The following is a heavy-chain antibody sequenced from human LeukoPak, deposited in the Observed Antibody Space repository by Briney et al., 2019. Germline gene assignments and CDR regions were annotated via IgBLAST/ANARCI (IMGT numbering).Heavy chain of an antibody. CDR3: ARLDWNDIVPSFDY. J-gene: IGHJ4*02. D-gene: IGHD1-1*01. CDR1: GFIFSNYA. V-gene: IGHV3-11*01. Sequence: PGGSLRLSCAASGFIFSNYAMSWIRQAPGKGLEWVSYISSSGSTIYYADSVKGRFTISRDNAKNSLYLQMNSLRAEDTAVYYCARLDWNDIVPSFDYWGQGTLVTVSS. CDR2: ISSSGSTI.